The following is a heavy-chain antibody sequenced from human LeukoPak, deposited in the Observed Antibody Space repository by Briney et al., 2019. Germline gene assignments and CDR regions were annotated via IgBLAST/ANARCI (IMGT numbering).Heavy chain of an antibody. J-gene: IGHJ4*02. CDR1: GFTFSSYA. V-gene: IGHV3-23*01. D-gene: IGHD6-13*01. CDR3: AKATRQQLVLFRFDY. Sequence: GGSLRLSCAASGFTFSSYAMSWVRQAPGKGLEWVSAISGSGGSTSYAGSVNGRCTISRENSKNTLYLQMNSLRAEDTAVYYCAKATRQQLVLFRFDYWGQGTLVTVSS. CDR2: ISGSGGST.